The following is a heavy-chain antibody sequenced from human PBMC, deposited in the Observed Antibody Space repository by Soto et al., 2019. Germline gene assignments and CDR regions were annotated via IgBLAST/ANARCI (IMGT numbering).Heavy chain of an antibody. Sequence: ASVKVSCKASGYTFTSYDIYWVRQATGQGLEWMGWMNPNTGNSGYAQKFQGRVTMTSDTSISTAHMELSSLRSEDTAVYYCARRAETNGWDGFGADKYYFDFWGQGTLVTVSS. V-gene: IGHV1-8*01. D-gene: IGHD6-19*01. CDR1: GYTFTSYD. J-gene: IGHJ4*02. CDR2: MNPNTGNS. CDR3: ARRAETNGWDGFGADKYYFDF.